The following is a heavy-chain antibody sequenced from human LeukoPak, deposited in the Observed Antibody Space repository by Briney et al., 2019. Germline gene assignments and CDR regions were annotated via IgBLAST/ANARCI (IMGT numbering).Heavy chain of an antibody. D-gene: IGHD3-3*01. CDR2: IFASGST. CDR1: GGSISSGSYY. V-gene: IGHV4-61*02. CDR3: ARRYYDFWSGYPDAFDI. J-gene: IGHJ3*02. Sequence: SETLSLTCTVSGGSISSGSYYWSWIRQPAGKGLEWIGRIFASGSTSYNPSLKSRVTILLDTSKNQFSLKLSSVTAADTAVYYCARRYYDFWSGYPDAFDIWGQGTMVTVSS.